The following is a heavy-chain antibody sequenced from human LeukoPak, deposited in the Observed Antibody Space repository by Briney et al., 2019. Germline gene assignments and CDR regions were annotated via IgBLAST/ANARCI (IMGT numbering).Heavy chain of an antibody. CDR1: GFTFSSYA. J-gene: IGHJ4*02. V-gene: IGHV3-30-3*01. Sequence: GRSLRLSCAASGFTFSSYAMHWVRQAPGKGLEWVAVISYDGSNKYYADSVKGRFTISRDNSKNTLYLQMNSLRAEDTAVYYCARGASVAVAGTFLGYWGQGTLVTVSS. CDR2: ISYDGSNK. D-gene: IGHD6-19*01. CDR3: ARGASVAVAGTFLGY.